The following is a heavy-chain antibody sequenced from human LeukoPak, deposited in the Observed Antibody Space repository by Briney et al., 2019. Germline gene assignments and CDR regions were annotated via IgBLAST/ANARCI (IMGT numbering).Heavy chain of an antibody. CDR1: GGSFSDYY. CDR2: MSPSGSS. V-gene: IGHV4-34*01. Sequence: PSETLSLTCAVYGGSFSDYYWTWIRQTPGKGLEWIGEMSPSGSSNYNPSLKSRVTISVDTAKNQFSLKLRSETAADTAVYYWARGRQDVNMILVVMAGVSYYLDVWSKGTTVTVS. CDR3: ARGRQDVNMILVVMAGVSYYLDV. D-gene: IGHD3-22*01. J-gene: IGHJ6*03.